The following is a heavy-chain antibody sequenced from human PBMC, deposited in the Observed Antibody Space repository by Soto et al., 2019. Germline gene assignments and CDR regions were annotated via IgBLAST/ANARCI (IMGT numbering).Heavy chain of an antibody. D-gene: IGHD1-26*01. CDR1: GFTFSSYG. J-gene: IGHJ4*02. CDR3: AQVGGSYSTAIDY. V-gene: IGHV3-33*06. CDR2: IWYDGSNK. Sequence: PGGSLRLSCAASGFTFSSYGMHWVRQAPGKGLEWVAVIWYDGSNKYYADSVKGRFTISRDNSKNTLYLQMNSLRAEDTAVYYCAQVGGSYSTAIDYWGQGTLVSV.